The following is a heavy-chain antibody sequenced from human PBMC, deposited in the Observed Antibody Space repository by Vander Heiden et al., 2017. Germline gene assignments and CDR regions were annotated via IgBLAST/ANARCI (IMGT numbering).Heavy chain of an antibody. CDR1: GFSFTSYD. CDR2: VSYDATEK. CDR3: AKDQGVVGLTPLDY. V-gene: IGHV3-30*18. Sequence: QVQLVESGGGVVQPGKSLSLSCAASGFSFTSYDIHWVRQAPGRGLEWVAVVSYDATEKYYAESVKARFTISKDNSKNTVYLQMNSLRPDDTAIYFCAKDQGVVGLTPLDYWGQGTLVTVSS. D-gene: IGHD1-26*01. J-gene: IGHJ4*02.